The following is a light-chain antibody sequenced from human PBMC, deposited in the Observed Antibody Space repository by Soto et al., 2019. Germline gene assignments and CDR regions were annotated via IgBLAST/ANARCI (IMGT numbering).Light chain of an antibody. CDR2: GAS. CDR1: QSVDRN. Sequence: EIVMTQSPGTLSVSTEEGATLSCRASQSVDRNLAWYQQKPGQAPRLLIYGASTRPTGIPDRFSGSGSGTEFTLTISSLEPEDFAVYYCQQRSNWPPYTFGQGTKLEIK. V-gene: IGKV3D-15*01. J-gene: IGKJ2*01. CDR3: QQRSNWPPYT.